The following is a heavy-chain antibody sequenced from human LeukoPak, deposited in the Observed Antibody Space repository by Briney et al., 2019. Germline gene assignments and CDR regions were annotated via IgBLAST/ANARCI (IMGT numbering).Heavy chain of an antibody. CDR2: IRGNGET. V-gene: IGHV3-23*01. J-gene: IGHJ4*02. CDR1: GLSFSSFA. D-gene: IGHD3-9*01. CDR3: ARDRLRYFDWLVQFDY. Sequence: GGSLRLSCAASGLSFSSFAMSWVRQGPARGLEWASSIRGNGETYYADSVKGRFTLSSDSSRNTVYFQLNNLRAEDTAVYYCARDRLRYFDWLVQFDYWGQGTLVTVSS.